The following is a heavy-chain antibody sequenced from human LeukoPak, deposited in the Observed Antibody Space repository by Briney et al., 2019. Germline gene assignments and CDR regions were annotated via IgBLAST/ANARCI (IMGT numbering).Heavy chain of an antibody. Sequence: GASVKVSCKASGYTFTSYDINWVRQATGQGLEWMGWMNPNSGNTGYAQKFQGRVTMTRNTSISTAYMELSSLRSEDTAVYYCARMYCTNGVCFRGYYFDYWGQGTLVTVSS. CDR3: ARMYCTNGVCFRGYYFDY. V-gene: IGHV1-8*01. J-gene: IGHJ4*02. D-gene: IGHD2-8*01. CDR2: MNPNSGNT. CDR1: GYTFTSYD.